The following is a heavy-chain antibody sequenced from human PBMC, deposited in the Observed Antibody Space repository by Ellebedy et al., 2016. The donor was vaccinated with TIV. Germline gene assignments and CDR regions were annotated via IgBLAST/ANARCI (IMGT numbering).Heavy chain of an antibody. V-gene: IGHV3-23*05. CDR3: AKGEGHPHYNYYMDV. Sequence: GESLKISXTASGFTFSDYAMNWVRQAPGKGLEWVSLIYNSGGATYNTQSVKGRFTISRDNSKNTLYLQMNSLRIEDTAVYYCAKGEGHPHYNYYMDVWGKGTTVTVSS. J-gene: IGHJ6*03. CDR1: GFTFSDYA. CDR2: IYNSGGAT.